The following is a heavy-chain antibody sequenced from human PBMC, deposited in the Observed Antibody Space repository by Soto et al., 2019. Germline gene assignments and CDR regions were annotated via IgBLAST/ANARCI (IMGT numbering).Heavy chain of an antibody. CDR1: GSAFKSYD. CDR2: INAGNGNT. Sequence: ASVKVSCKASGSAFKSYDVHWVRQAPGQRLEWMGWINAGNGNTKYSQKFQGRVTITRDTPASTAYMELSSLRSEDTAVYYCARALLRSSSLYDYWGQRSLDTVSS. D-gene: IGHD6-13*01. CDR3: ARALLRSSSLYDY. V-gene: IGHV1-3*01. J-gene: IGHJ4*02.